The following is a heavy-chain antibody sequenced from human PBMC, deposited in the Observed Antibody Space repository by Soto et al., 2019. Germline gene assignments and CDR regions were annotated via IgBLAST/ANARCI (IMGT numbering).Heavy chain of an antibody. CDR1: GGSIRSGDYY. J-gene: IGHJ4*02. V-gene: IGHV4-30-4*01. CDR3: VQQHYDRSGYPVGYFVA. CDR2: IYYSGST. Sequence: SETLSLTCTVSGGSIRSGDYYWSWIRQPPGKGLESIGYIYYSGSTYYNPSLKNRVTISLDTSNNRFSLRLNFVTAADTAVYYCVQQHYDRSGYPVGYFVAWAQGNLVTVSS. D-gene: IGHD5-12*01.